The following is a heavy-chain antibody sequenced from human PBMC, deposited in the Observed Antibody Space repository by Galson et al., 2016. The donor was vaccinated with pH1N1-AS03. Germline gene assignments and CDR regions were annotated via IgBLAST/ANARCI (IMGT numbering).Heavy chain of an antibody. CDR3: ARTSGAYFGSAFDI. CDR1: GFTFNHYS. CDR2: ISSDSTTI. D-gene: IGHD1-26*01. V-gene: IGHV3-48*04. J-gene: IGHJ3*02. Sequence: SLRLSCAASGFTFNHYSMNWVRQAPGKGLEWVSYISSDSTTIYYADSVKGRFTISRDNATNSLYLQMNSLPAEDTAIYYCARTSGAYFGSAFDIWGQGTMVTVSS.